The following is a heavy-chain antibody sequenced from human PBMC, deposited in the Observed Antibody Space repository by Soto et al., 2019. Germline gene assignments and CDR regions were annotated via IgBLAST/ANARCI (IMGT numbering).Heavy chain of an antibody. CDR1: GGSISSYY. J-gene: IGHJ6*02. Sequence: LSLTCTVSGGSISSYYWSWIRQPPGKGLEWIGYIYYSGSTNYDPSLKSRVTISVDTSKNQFSLKLSSVTAADTAMYYCARGWGSPNYYYYGMDVWGQGTTVTVSS. CDR2: IYYSGST. CDR3: ARGWGSPNYYYYGMDV. D-gene: IGHD1-26*01. V-gene: IGHV4-59*01.